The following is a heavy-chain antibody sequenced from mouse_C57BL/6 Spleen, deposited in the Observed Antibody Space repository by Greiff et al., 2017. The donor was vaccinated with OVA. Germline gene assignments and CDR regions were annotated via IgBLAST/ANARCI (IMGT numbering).Heavy chain of an antibody. Sequence: VQLQQSGPELVKPGASVKISCKASGYAFSSSWMNWVKQRPGKGLEWIGRIYPGDGDTNYNGKFKGKATLTADKSSSTAYMQLSSLTSEDSAVYFCARTIYYCGSSPFAYWGQGTLVTVSA. CDR2: IYPGDGDT. V-gene: IGHV1-82*01. CDR1: GYAFSSSW. D-gene: IGHD1-1*01. CDR3: ARTIYYCGSSPFAY. J-gene: IGHJ3*01.